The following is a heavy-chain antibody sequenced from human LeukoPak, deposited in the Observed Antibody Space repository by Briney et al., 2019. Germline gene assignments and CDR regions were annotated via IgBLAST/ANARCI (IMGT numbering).Heavy chain of an antibody. CDR1: GGSFSGYY. D-gene: IGHD6-6*01. V-gene: IGHV4-34*01. Sequence: SETLSLTCAVYGGSFSGYYWSWIRQPPGKGLEWIGSIYYSGSTYYNPSLKSRVTISVDTSKNQFSLKLSSVTAADTAVYYCARDGLEYSSSVALNYWGQGTLVTVSS. J-gene: IGHJ4*02. CDR3: ARDGLEYSSSVALNY. CDR2: IYYSGST.